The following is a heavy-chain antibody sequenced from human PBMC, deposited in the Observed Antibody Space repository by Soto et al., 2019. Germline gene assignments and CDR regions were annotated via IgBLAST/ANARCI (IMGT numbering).Heavy chain of an antibody. Sequence: EVQLLESGGGLVQPGGSLRLSCAASGFTFSSYAMSWVRQAPGKGLEWVSAISGSGGSTYYVDSVKGRFTISRDNXXNTLYLQMNSLRAEDTAVYYCAKALGGSCYSGKDYWGQGTLVTVSS. CDR3: AKALGGSCYSGKDY. D-gene: IGHD2-15*01. J-gene: IGHJ4*02. V-gene: IGHV3-23*01. CDR2: ISGSGGST. CDR1: GFTFSSYA.